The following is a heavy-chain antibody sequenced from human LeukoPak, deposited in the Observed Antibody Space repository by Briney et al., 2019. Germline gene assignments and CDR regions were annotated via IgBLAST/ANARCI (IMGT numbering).Heavy chain of an antibody. D-gene: IGHD3-22*01. Sequence: GGSLRLSCAASGLTFSSYAMSWVRQAPGKGLEWVSTISGSGGSTYYADSVKGRFTISRDNSKNTLYLQMNSLRAEDTAVYYCAKGTMIVVVITYFDYWGQGTLVTVSS. CDR3: AKGTMIVVVITYFDY. CDR2: ISGSGGST. V-gene: IGHV3-23*01. J-gene: IGHJ4*02. CDR1: GLTFSSYA.